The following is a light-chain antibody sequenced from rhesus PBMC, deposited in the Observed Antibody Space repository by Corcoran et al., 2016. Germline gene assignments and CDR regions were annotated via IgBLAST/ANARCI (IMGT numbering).Light chain of an antibody. Sequence: DVVMTQSPLALPITPGQPASISCRSSQSLVHSNGNTYLSWCQQKPGQPPRLLIYKVSKRYCGVPDRFSGSGAWTDFTLKISRVEAEDVGVYYCMQYTHIPFTFGPGTKLDIK. CDR2: KVS. CDR1: QSLVHSNGNTY. CDR3: MQYTHIPFT. V-gene: IGKV2-65*01. J-gene: IGKJ3*01.